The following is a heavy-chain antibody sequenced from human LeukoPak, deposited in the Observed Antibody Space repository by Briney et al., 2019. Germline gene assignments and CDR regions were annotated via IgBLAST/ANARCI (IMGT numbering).Heavy chain of an antibody. CDR2: ISSSSSTI. CDR1: GFTFSSYS. J-gene: IGHJ5*02. Sequence: PGGSLRLSCAASGFTFSSYSMNWVRQAPGKGLEWVSYISSSSSTIYYADSVKGRFTISRNNAKNSLYLQMSSLRAEDTAVYYCASIFKGTKRNPWGQGTLVTVSS. D-gene: IGHD1-1*01. CDR3: ASIFKGTKRNP. V-gene: IGHV3-48*01.